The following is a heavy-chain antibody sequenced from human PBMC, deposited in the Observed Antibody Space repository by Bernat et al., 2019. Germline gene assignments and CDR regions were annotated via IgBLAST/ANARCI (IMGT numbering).Heavy chain of an antibody. CDR1: GFTFSSYG. D-gene: IGHD5-12*01. CDR3: AKDPGYSGYDWSDY. V-gene: IGHV3-30*18. Sequence: QVQLVESGGGVVQPGRSLRLSCAASGFTFSSYGMHWVRQAPGKGLEWVAVISYDGSNKYYADSVKGRFTISRDNSKNTLYLQMNSLRAEDTAVDYCAKDPGYSGYDWSDYWGQGTLVTVSS. J-gene: IGHJ4*02. CDR2: ISYDGSNK.